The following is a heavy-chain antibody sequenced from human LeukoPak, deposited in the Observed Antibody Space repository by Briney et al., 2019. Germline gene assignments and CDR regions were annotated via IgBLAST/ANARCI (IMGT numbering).Heavy chain of an antibody. CDR1: GYTFTGYY. J-gene: IGHJ3*02. Sequence: ASVKVSCKASGYTFTGYYMHWVRQAPGQGLEWMGWINPNSGGTNYAQKFQGRVTMTRDTSISTAYMEPSRLRSDDTAVYYCASDLGGIVGASHLNDAFDIWGQGTMVTVSS. CDR3: ASDLGGIVGASHLNDAFDI. D-gene: IGHD1-26*01. CDR2: INPNSGGT. V-gene: IGHV1-2*02.